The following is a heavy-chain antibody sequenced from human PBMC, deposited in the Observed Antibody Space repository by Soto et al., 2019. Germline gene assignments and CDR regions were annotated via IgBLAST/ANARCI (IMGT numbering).Heavy chain of an antibody. CDR2: IDPSGSRI. Sequence: QMQLVQSGAEVKKPGASAQVSCTVSGSGFPSYYLHWVRQAPGQGPEWMGVIDPSGSRIEYAQKSAGSLSTSWVAYSSKALMERSNLRSEDTAVYYCVSGASRLVARGFGLDVWGQGTTVTVSS. CDR3: VSGASRLVARGFGLDV. V-gene: IGHV1-46*01. J-gene: IGHJ6*02. D-gene: IGHD3-10*01. CDR1: GSGFPSYY.